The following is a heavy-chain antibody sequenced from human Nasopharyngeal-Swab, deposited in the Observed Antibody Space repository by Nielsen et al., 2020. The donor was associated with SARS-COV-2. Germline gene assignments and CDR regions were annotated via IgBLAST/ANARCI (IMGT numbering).Heavy chain of an antibody. CDR2: INPGGGRT. CDR3: TSDHLVKGAPDYQFYGMGV. D-gene: IGHD4-11*01. Sequence: ASVKVSCKASGYSFTTYYIHWVRQAPGLGFEWVGTINPGGGRTSYARKFQDRITMTRDTSTSTVYLDLRSLRSEDTAVYYCTSDHLVKGAPDYQFYGMGVWGQGTTVAVPS. J-gene: IGHJ6*02. V-gene: IGHV1-46*01. CDR1: GYSFTTYY.